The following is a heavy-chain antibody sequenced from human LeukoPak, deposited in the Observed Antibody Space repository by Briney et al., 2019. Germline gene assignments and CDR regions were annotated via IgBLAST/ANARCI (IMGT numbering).Heavy chain of an antibody. CDR3: ARSQTFSSWYEGGWFDP. CDR1: GFTFDDYA. CDR2: ISWNSGSI. Sequence: GGSLRLSCAASGFTFDDYAMHWVRQAPGKGLEWVSGISWNSGSIGYADSVKGRFTISRDNAKNSLYLQMNSLRAEDTAVYYCARSQTFSSWYEGGWFDPWGQGTLVTVSS. V-gene: IGHV3-9*01. D-gene: IGHD6-13*01. J-gene: IGHJ5*02.